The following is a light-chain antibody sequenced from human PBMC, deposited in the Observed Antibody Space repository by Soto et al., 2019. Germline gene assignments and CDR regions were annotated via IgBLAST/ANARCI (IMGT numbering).Light chain of an antibody. J-gene: IGKJ4*01. V-gene: IGKV3-15*01. CDR2: GAS. CDR1: QSVSSN. Sequence: EIVMTQSPATLSVSPGERATLSCRASQSVSSNLACYQQKRGQAPRLLIYGASTRATGIPARFSGSGSGTEFTLTMSSLQSEDFAVYYCQQYNNWPLTFGGGT. CDR3: QQYNNWPLT.